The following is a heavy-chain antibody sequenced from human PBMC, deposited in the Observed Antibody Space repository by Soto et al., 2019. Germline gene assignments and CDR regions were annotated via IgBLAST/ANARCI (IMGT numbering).Heavy chain of an antibody. CDR1: GFTFSTYN. V-gene: IGHV3-48*01. CDR2: IPTTSTPI. J-gene: IGHJ2*01. CDR3: ARYYATTGPDL. Sequence: QLVESGGGLVQPGGSLKLSCAASGFTFSTYNMVWVRQAPGKGLEWLSYIPTTSTPIYYADAVKGRFTISRDNAKNALYLHMNSLRAADTAVYYCARYYATTGPDLWGRGTRVTVSS. D-gene: IGHD2-2*01.